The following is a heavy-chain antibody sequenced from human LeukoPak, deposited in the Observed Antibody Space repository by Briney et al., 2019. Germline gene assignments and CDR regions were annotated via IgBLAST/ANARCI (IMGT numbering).Heavy chain of an antibody. V-gene: IGHV3-30*02. Sequence: GGPLRLSCAASGFTFSSYGMHWVRQAPGKGLEWVAFIRYDGSNKYYVDSVKGRFTISRDNSKNTLYLQMNSLRAEDTAVYYCAKDLIGKNTYEAFDIWGQGTVVTVSS. CDR2: IRYDGSNK. CDR3: AKDLIGKNTYEAFDI. J-gene: IGHJ3*02. D-gene: IGHD1-1*01. CDR1: GFTFSSYG.